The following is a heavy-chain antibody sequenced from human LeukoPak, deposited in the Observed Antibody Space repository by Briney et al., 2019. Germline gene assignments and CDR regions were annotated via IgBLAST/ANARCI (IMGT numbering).Heavy chain of an antibody. CDR2: IYSGGST. D-gene: IGHD3-10*01. J-gene: IGHJ6*02. Sequence: SGGSLRLSCAASGFTVSSNYMSWVRQAPGKGLEWVSVIYSGGSTYYADSVKGRFTISRDNSKNTLYLQMNSLRAEDTAVYYCSRGFGEYYPSGYYYYGMDVWGQGTTVTVSS. CDR3: SRGFGEYYPSGYYYYGMDV. CDR1: GFTVSSNY. V-gene: IGHV3-53*01.